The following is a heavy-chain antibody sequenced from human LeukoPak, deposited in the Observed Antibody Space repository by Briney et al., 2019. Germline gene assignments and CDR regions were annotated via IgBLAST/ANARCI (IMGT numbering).Heavy chain of an antibody. CDR1: GASISSSGSY. Sequence: SETLSLTCTVPGASISSSGSYWGWIRQPPGKGLEWIGTISFSGSTYYNPSLKSRVTISVDTSKNQFSLKLNSVTAADTAVYYCARHFDFWGQGTLVTVSS. CDR3: ARHFDF. V-gene: IGHV4-39*01. CDR2: ISFSGST. J-gene: IGHJ4*02.